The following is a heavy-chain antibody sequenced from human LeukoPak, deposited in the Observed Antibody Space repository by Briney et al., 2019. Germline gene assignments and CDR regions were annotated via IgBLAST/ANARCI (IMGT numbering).Heavy chain of an antibody. J-gene: IGHJ5*02. CDR3: AGDYGDLLTGIRFDT. CDR2: IYYSGST. V-gene: IGHV4-30-4*01. Sequence: SETLSLTCTVSGGSISSGDYYWSWIRQPPGKGLEWIGYIYYSGSTYYNPSLKSRVTISIQTSKNQFSLKLTSVTAADTAVYYCAGDYGDLLTGIRFDTWGQGTLVTVSS. CDR1: GGSISSGDYY. D-gene: IGHD4-17*01.